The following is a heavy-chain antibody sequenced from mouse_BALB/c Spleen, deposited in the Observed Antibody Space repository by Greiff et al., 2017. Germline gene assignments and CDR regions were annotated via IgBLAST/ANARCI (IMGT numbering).Heavy chain of an antibody. CDR2: ISSGSSTI. CDR3: ARGDYGTL. CDR1: GFTFSSFG. D-gene: IGHD1-1*01. J-gene: IGHJ2*01. Sequence: EVKLVESGGGLVQPGGSRKLSCAASGFTFSSFGMHWVRQAPEKGLEWVAYISSGSSTIYYADTVKGRFTISRDNPKNTLFLQMTSLRSEDTAMYYCARGDYGTLWRQGTTLTVSS. V-gene: IGHV5-17*02.